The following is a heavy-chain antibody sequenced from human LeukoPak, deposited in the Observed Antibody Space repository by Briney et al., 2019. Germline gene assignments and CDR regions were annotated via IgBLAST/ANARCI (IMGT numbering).Heavy chain of an antibody. D-gene: IGHD2-2*01. J-gene: IGHJ6*02. V-gene: IGHV3-64D*06. CDR3: VKGTSTKYYYYGMDV. CDR2: INSNGGST. CDR1: GFAFSNYA. Sequence: PGGSLRLSCSASGFAFSNYATHWVRQARGKGLEYVAGINSNGGSTFYADSVKGRFTMSGDNSKNTLYLQMSSLRAEDTAVYYCVKGTSTKYYYYGMDVWGQGTTVTVSS.